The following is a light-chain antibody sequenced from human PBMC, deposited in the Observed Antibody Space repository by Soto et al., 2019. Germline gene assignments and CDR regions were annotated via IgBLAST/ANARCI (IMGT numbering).Light chain of an antibody. CDR2: DAS. CDR1: QSVSSY. Sequence: EIVLTQSPATLSLSPGERATLSCRASQSVSSYLAWYQQKPGQAPRLLIYDASNRATGIPARFSGSGSGTDFTLTISSLQSEDLAVYYCQQYNKWPWTFGQGTKVEI. V-gene: IGKV3-11*01. J-gene: IGKJ1*01. CDR3: QQYNKWPWT.